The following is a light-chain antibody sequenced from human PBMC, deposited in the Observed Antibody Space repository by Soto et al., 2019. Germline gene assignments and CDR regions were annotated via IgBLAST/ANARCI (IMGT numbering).Light chain of an antibody. Sequence: DIQMTQSPSSLSASAGDRVTITCRASQSISSYLNWYQQKPGKAPKLLIYAASSLQSGVPSRFSGSGSGTDFTLTISSLQPDDFATYYCQHYNSYSEAFGQGTKVDIK. CDR3: QHYNSYSEA. CDR2: AAS. CDR1: QSISSY. V-gene: IGKV1-39*01. J-gene: IGKJ1*01.